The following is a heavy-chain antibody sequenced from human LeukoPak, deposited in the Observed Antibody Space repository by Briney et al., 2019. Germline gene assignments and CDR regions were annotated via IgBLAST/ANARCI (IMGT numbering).Heavy chain of an antibody. Sequence: PSETLSLTCTVSGGSISSNTYYWGWIRQPPGKGLEWIGSIYYSGSTYYNPSLKSRVTISVDTSKNQFSLKLSSVTAADTAVYYCARVSQDGWYPDYYYYYMDVWGKGTTVTVSS. CDR2: IYYSGST. V-gene: IGHV4-39*01. CDR3: ARVSQDGWYPDYYYYYMDV. D-gene: IGHD6-19*01. CDR1: GGSISSNTYY. J-gene: IGHJ6*03.